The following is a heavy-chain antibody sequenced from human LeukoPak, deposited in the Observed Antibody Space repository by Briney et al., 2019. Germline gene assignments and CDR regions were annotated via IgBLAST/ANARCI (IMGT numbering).Heavy chain of an antibody. J-gene: IGHJ4*02. V-gene: IGHV5-51*01. Sequence: GESLTISCKGSGYTFATYWVSWVRQMPGKGLEWMGIIYPGDSDPRYSPSFQGQVTISADTSISTAYLQWSSLKASDSAMYYWVRHGLGSSWFGFDGWSQGTLVTVSS. CDR2: IYPGDSDP. D-gene: IGHD6-13*01. CDR3: VRHGLGSSWFGFDG. CDR1: GYTFATYW.